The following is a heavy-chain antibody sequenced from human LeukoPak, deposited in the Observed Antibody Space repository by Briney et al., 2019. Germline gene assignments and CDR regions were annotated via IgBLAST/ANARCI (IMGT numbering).Heavy chain of an antibody. CDR1: GGSINSHY. V-gene: IGHV4-59*11. Sequence: SETLSLTCIVSGGSINSHYWSWIRQPPGKGLEWIGDIHYTGTTKYNPSVKSRVTISIDTSKNQFSLKLSSVTAADTAVYYCARGATRRRRNQWAVTMGDYYYYGMDVWGQGTTVTVSS. J-gene: IGHJ6*02. CDR2: IHYTGTT. D-gene: IGHD1-14*01. CDR3: ARGATRRRRNQWAVTMGDYYYYGMDV.